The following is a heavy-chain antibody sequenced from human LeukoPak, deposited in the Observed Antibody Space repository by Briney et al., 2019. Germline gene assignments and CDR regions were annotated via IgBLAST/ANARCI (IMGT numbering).Heavy chain of an antibody. CDR2: INPNSGDT. D-gene: IGHD6-13*01. J-gene: IGHJ4*02. V-gene: IGHV1-2*02. CDR1: GYTFTGYY. CDR3: ARASGSWYEDY. Sequence: ASVKVSCKASGYTFTGYYMHWVRQAPGQGLEWMGWINPNSGDTNYAQKLQGRVTMTTDTSTSTAYMELRSLRSDDTAVYYCARASGSWYEDYWGQGTLVTVSS.